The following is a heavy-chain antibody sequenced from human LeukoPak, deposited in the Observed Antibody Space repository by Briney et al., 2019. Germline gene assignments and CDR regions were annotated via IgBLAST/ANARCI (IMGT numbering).Heavy chain of an antibody. Sequence: ASVKVSCKASGGTFSSNAISWVRQAPGQGLEWMGWMNPNSGNTGYAQKFQGRVTMTRNTSISTAYMELSSLRSEDTAVYYCARVLLYYGSGSYLHWGQGTLVTVSS. CDR1: GGTFSSNA. CDR3: ARVLLYYGSGSYLH. CDR2: MNPNSGNT. D-gene: IGHD3-10*01. V-gene: IGHV1-8*02. J-gene: IGHJ1*01.